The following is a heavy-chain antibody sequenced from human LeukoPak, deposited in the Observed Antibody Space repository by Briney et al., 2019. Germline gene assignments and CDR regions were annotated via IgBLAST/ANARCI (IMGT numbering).Heavy chain of an antibody. V-gene: IGHV1-2*02. CDR2: INPNSGGT. D-gene: IGHD3-22*01. CDR3: ASTYYYDSSGYYFDY. Sequence: ASVKVSCKAFGYTFTSNYMHWVRQAPGQGLERMGWINPNSGGTNYAQKFQGRVTMTRDTSISTAYMELSRLRSDDTAVYYCASTYYYDSSGYYFDYWGQGTLVTVSS. CDR1: GYTFTSNY. J-gene: IGHJ4*02.